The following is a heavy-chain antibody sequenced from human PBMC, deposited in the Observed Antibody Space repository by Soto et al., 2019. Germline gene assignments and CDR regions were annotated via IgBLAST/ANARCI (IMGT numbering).Heavy chain of an antibody. Sequence: QITLKESGPTLVKPTQTLTLTCTFSGFSLSNSGVGVGWIRQPPGKALEWLALIYWDDDKRYSPSPKSRITINKDSTKNQLAPTITLMDTVHSAIYYCAPRPFLLAASYAFDIWGQGTMVTVST. V-gene: IGHV2-5*02. CDR1: GFSLSNSGVG. J-gene: IGHJ3*02. CDR2: IYWDDDK. CDR3: APRPFLLAASYAFDI. D-gene: IGHD6-13*01.